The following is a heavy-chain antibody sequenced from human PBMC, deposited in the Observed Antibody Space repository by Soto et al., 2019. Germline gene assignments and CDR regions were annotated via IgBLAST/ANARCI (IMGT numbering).Heavy chain of an antibody. CDR3: ARSGEHPLDF. V-gene: IGHV1-18*01. CDR2: STHTGNT. CDR1: GYTFTSYV. Sequence: QVQLVQSGPEVKKPGASVKVSCKTSGYTFTSYVINWVRQAPGQGLEGMGFSTHTGNTNYAQKFQGRVALTTDSSTSTAYMEVRSLRSDDTAVYYCARSGEHPLDFRGQRTPVTVSS. D-gene: IGHD3-10*01. J-gene: IGHJ4*02.